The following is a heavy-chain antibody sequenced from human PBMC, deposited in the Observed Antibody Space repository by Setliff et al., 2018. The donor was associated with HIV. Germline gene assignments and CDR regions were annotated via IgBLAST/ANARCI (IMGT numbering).Heavy chain of an antibody. D-gene: IGHD1-26*01. CDR3: ARVRSQVGARAFDI. V-gene: IGHV1-2*02. Sequence: GASVKVSCRASGYTFTGYYMHWVRQAPGQGLEWMGWINPNSGGTNYAQKFQGRVTMTRDTSISTAYMELSRLRSDDTAVYYCARVRSQVGARAFDIWGQGTMVTVSS. J-gene: IGHJ3*02. CDR2: INPNSGGT. CDR1: GYTFTGYY.